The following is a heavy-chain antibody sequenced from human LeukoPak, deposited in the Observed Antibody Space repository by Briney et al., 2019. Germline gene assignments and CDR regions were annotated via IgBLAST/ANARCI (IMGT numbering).Heavy chain of an antibody. D-gene: IGHD6-13*01. V-gene: IGHV1-2*02. CDR3: GGVESIAAAGYFDY. CDR1: GYTFTGYY. CDR2: INPNSGGT. J-gene: IGHJ4*02. Sequence: ASVKVSCKASGYTFTGYYMHWVRQAPGQGLEWMGWINPNSGGTNYAQKFQGRVTMTRDTSISIAYMELSRLRSDDTAVYYGGGVESIAAAGYFDYWGRGTLVTVS.